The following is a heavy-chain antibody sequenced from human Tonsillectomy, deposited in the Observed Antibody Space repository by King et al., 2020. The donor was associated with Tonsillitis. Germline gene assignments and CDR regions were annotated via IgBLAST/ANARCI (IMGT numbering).Heavy chain of an antibody. D-gene: IGHD6-19*01. J-gene: IGHJ4*02. CDR2: ISYDGENI. Sequence: QVQLVESGGGVVQPGRSLRLSCASSGFTFSSYGMHWVRQAPGRGLEWVAVISYDGENIYNSGSVKGRFTISRVTSKNTLYLQMNSLRGEDTAVYYCAKGHSSGWFYFDSWGQGTLVTVSS. CDR3: AKGHSSGWFYFDS. V-gene: IGHV3-30*18. CDR1: GFTFSSYG.